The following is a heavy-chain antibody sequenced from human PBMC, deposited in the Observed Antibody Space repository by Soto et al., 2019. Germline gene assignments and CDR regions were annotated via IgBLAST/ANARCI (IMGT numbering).Heavy chain of an antibody. CDR1: GFTFNAYA. V-gene: IGHV3-30*04. D-gene: IGHD3-16*01. CDR3: ARGDWVGGISPFDH. Sequence: GGSLRLSCAASGFTFNAYAMHWVRQAPGKGLEWVAVISYNGRNKNFADSVKGRSTISRDNSKNTLDLQMDGLRAEDTAVYFCARGDWVGGISPFDHWGQGALVTVSS. J-gene: IGHJ4*02. CDR2: ISYNGRNK.